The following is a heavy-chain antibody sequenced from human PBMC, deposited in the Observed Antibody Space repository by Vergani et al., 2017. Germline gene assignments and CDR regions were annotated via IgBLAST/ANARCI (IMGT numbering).Heavy chain of an antibody. CDR3: ARDLRLLYNRFDP. D-gene: IGHD1-14*01. CDR1: GFTFNQYG. J-gene: IGHJ5*02. CDR2: KWYDGNNK. V-gene: IGHV3-33*01. Sequence: QVQLVESGGGVVQPGRSLRLSCAASGFTFNQYGMHWVRQAPGKGLEWVAVKWYDGNNKQYADSVKGRFTISRGNSKSTMYLQMNSLRDEDTGVYYCARDLRLLYNRFDPWGQGTLVTVSS.